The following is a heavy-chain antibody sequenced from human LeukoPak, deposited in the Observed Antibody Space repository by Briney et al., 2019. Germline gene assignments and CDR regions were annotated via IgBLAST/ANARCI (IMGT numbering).Heavy chain of an antibody. CDR2: INPNSGGT. CDR3: ATQKDAFGI. CDR1: GYTFTSYG. J-gene: IGHJ3*02. Sequence: GASVKVSCKASGYTFTSYGISWVRQAPGQGLEWMGWINPNSGGTNYAQKFQGRVTMTRDTSISTAYMELSRLRSDDTAVYYCATQKDAFGIGGRGTMVTVSS. V-gene: IGHV1-2*02.